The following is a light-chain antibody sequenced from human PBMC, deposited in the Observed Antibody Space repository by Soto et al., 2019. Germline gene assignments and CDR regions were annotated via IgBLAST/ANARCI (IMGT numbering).Light chain of an antibody. V-gene: IGLV4-69*01. J-gene: IGLJ3*02. CDR1: SGHSSYA. CDR3: QTWGTGINWV. Sequence: QPVLTQSPSASASLGXSXKLTCTLSSGHSSYAIAWHQLLPEKGPRFLMKLTSDGSHSKGDGIPDRFSGSSSGAERYLTISSLQSEDEADYYCQTWGTGINWVFGGGTKLTVL. CDR2: LTSDGSH.